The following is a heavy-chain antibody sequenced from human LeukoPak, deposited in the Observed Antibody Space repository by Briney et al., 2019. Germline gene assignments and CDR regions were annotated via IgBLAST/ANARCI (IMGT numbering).Heavy chain of an antibody. V-gene: IGHV3-30*04. D-gene: IGHD4-17*01. J-gene: IGHJ4*02. CDR1: GFTFSSHA. Sequence: GRSLRLSCAASGFTFSSHAMHWVRQAPGKGLEWVAVISYDGSNKYYADSVKGRFTISRDNSKNTLYLQMNSLRAEDTAVYYCARDRVSVGTVTTPGYWGQGTLVTVSS. CDR3: ARDRVSVGTVTTPGY. CDR2: ISYDGSNK.